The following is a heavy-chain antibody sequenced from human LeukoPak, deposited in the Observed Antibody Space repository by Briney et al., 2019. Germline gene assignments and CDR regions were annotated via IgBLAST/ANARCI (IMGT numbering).Heavy chain of an antibody. CDR2: IYYSGST. J-gene: IGHJ3*02. Sequence: SQTLSLTCTVSGGSISSGDYYWSWIRQPPGKGLEWIGYIYYSGSTYYNPSLQSRVTIYVDTSKNQFCLKLSSVTAADTAVYYCARLPRNYYGSGSYPEDAFDIWGQGTMVTVSS. CDR3: ARLPRNYYGSGSYPEDAFDI. D-gene: IGHD3-10*01. V-gene: IGHV4-30-4*01. CDR1: GGSISSGDYY.